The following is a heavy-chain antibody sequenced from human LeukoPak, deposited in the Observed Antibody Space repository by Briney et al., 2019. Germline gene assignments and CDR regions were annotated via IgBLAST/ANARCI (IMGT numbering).Heavy chain of an antibody. CDR1: GFTFSSYW. CDR3: ARDRISAISRGWFDP. J-gene: IGHJ5*02. CDR2: IKEDGSEK. V-gene: IGHV3-7*01. D-gene: IGHD2-21*01. Sequence: HPGGSLRLSCAASGFTFSSYWMSWVRQAPGKGLEWVANIKEDGSEKYYVDSVKGRFTISRDNAKNSLYLQMNSVRAEDTAVYYCARDRISAISRGWFDPWGQGTLVTVSS.